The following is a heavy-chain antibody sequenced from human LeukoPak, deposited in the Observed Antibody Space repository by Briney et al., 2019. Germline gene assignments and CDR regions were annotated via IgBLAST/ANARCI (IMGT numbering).Heavy chain of an antibody. CDR2: IHYSGST. D-gene: IGHD3-22*01. CDR1: GGSISSYY. J-gene: IGHJ4*02. V-gene: IGHV4-59*08. CDR3: ARQRLRGYYDSSGNYFDL. Sequence: SETLSLTCTVSGGSISSYYWNWIRQPPGKGLEWIANIHYSGSTNFDPSPKSRATISVDTSNNQFSLKLSSVTAADTAVYYCARQRLRGYYDSSGNYFDLWGQGTLVTVSS.